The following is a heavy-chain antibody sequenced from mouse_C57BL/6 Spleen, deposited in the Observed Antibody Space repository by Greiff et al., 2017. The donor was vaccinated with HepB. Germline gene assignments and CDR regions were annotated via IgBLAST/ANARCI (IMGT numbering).Heavy chain of an antibody. V-gene: IGHV1-19*01. Sequence: VQLKQSGPVLVKPGASVKMSCKASGYTFTDYYMNWVKQSHGKSLEWIGVINPYNGGTSYNQKFKGKATLTVDKSSSTAYMELNSLTSEDSAVYYCARERLRESLAWFAYWGQGTLVTVSA. D-gene: IGHD2-2*01. CDR1: GYTFTDYY. CDR3: ARERLRESLAWFAY. J-gene: IGHJ3*01. CDR2: INPYNGGT.